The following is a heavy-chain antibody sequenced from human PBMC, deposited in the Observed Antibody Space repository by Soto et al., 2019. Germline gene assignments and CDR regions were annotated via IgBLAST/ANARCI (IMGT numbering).Heavy chain of an antibody. J-gene: IGHJ5*02. V-gene: IGHV4-39*01. Sequence: SETLSLTCTVSGDSISSSSYYWVWIRQPPGRGLEWIGYIYYSGSTYYNPSLKSRVTISVDTSKNQFSLKLSSVTAADTAVYYCARRVAAGNWFDPWGQGTLVTVSS. CDR2: IYYSGST. CDR3: ARRVAAGNWFDP. CDR1: GDSISSSSYY. D-gene: IGHD6-25*01.